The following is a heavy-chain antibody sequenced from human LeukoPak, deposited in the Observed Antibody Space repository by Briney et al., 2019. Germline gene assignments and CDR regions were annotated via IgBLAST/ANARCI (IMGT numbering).Heavy chain of an antibody. V-gene: IGHV3-49*04. Sequence: GGSLRLSCTASGFTFGDYAMSWVRQAPGKGLEWVGFIRSKAYGGTTEYAASVKGRFTISRDDSKSIAYLQMNSLKTEDTAVYYCTISKEPVGATNYWGQGTLVTVSS. J-gene: IGHJ4*02. CDR1: GFTFGDYA. CDR2: IRSKAYGGTT. CDR3: TISKEPVGATNY. D-gene: IGHD1-26*01.